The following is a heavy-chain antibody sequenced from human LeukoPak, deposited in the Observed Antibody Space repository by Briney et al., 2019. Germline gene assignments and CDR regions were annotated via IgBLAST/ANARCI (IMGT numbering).Heavy chain of an antibody. D-gene: IGHD6-6*01. CDR1: GFTFGDYA. Sequence: GGSLRLSCTTSGFTFGDYAMSWVRQAPGKGLEWVNLIRSKTYGGTTEYAASMKGRFTISRDDSKSIAYLQMNSLKAEDTAVYYCTRVLRYSSSSSYYYAMDVWGQGTTVTVSS. CDR3: TRVLRYSSSSSYYYAMDV. V-gene: IGHV3-49*04. CDR2: IRSKTYGGTT. J-gene: IGHJ6*02.